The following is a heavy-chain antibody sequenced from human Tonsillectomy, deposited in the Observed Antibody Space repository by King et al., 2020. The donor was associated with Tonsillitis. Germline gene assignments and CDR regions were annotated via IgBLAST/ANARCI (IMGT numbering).Heavy chain of an antibody. CDR1: GFTFSSYA. Sequence: VQLVESGGGVVQPGRSLRLSCAASGFTFSSYAMHWVRQAPGKGLEWVAVILYDGSNEYYADSVKGRFTISRDNFKNMFYLQMNSLRAEDTAVYYCVAEYYYDSRGTDGMDVWGQGTTVTVSS. V-gene: IGHV3-30*04. J-gene: IGHJ6*02. CDR2: ILYDGSNE. D-gene: IGHD3-22*01. CDR3: VAEYYYDSRGTDGMDV.